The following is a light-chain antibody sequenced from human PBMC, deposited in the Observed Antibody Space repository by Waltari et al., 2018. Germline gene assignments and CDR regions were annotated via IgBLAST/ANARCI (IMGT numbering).Light chain of an antibody. CDR3: QQYGSFPAT. CDR2: KAA. Sequence: YRASQNINSWMTWYQQKPGRAPKVVIYKAASLESGVPSRFSGSGTGTDFTLTISSLQPDDFAIYFCQQYGSFPATFGQGTRVDMK. V-gene: IGKV1-5*03. CDR1: QNINSW. J-gene: IGKJ1*01.